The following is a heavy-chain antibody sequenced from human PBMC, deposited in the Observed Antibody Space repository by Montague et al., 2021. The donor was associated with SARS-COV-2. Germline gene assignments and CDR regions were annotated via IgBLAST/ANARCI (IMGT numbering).Heavy chain of an antibody. CDR1: GGSISSSSYY. Sequence: SETRSLTCTVSGGSISSSSYYWGWIRQPPGKGLEWIGSIYYSGSTYYNPSLKSRVTISVDTSKNQFSLKLSSVAAADTAVYYCARVGRQQLVRLSGMDVWGQGTTVTVSS. CDR3: ARVGRQQLVRLSGMDV. D-gene: IGHD6-13*01. V-gene: IGHV4-39*07. J-gene: IGHJ6*02. CDR2: IYYSGST.